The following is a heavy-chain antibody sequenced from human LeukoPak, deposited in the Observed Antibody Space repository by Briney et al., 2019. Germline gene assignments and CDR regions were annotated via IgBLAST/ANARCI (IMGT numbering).Heavy chain of an antibody. CDR3: ARPTEITASDAFDI. CDR1: GGSFSGYY. V-gene: IGHV4-34*01. Sequence: NASETLSLTCAVYGGSFSGYYWSWIRQPPGKGLEWIGEINHSGSTNYNPSLKSRVTISVDTSKNQFSLKLSSVTAADTAVYYCARPTEITASDAFDIWGQGTMVTVSS. J-gene: IGHJ3*02. D-gene: IGHD4-11*01. CDR2: INHSGST.